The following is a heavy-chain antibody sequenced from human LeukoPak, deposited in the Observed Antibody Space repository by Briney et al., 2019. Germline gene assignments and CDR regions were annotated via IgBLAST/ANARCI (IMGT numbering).Heavy chain of an antibody. Sequence: GASVKVSCKASGYTFTSYDINWVRQATGQGLEWMGWMNPNSGNTGYAQKFQGRVTMTRNTSISTAYMELSSLRSEDTAVYYCAGNNGYYLHSYYYYYMDVWGKGTTVTVSS. CDR2: MNPNSGNT. CDR3: AGNNGYYLHSYYYYYMDV. J-gene: IGHJ6*03. CDR1: GYTFTSYD. D-gene: IGHD5-12*01. V-gene: IGHV1-8*01.